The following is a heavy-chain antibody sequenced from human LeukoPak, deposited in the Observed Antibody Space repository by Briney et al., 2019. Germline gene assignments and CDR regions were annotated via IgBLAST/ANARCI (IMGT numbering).Heavy chain of an antibody. CDR1: GGSISSSSYY. Sequence: KSSETLSLTCTVSGGSISSSSYYWGWIRQPPGKGLEWIGSIYYSGSTYYNPSLKSRVTISVDTSKNQFSLKLSFVTAADTAVYYCARQLGYCSSTSCYADKVDYWGQGTLVTVSS. V-gene: IGHV4-39*01. J-gene: IGHJ4*02. D-gene: IGHD2-2*01. CDR3: ARQLGYCSSTSCYADKVDY. CDR2: IYYSGST.